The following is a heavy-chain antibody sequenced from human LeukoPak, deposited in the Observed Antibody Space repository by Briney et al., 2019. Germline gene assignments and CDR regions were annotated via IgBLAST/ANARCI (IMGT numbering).Heavy chain of an antibody. Sequence: GGSLRLSCAASGFTFSSYSMNWVRQAPGKGLEWVSSISSSSSYIYYADSVKGRFTISRDNAKNSLYLQMNSLRAEDTAVYYCARVQRGYSYNPLGYYYYYMDVWGKGTTVTVSS. J-gene: IGHJ6*03. D-gene: IGHD5-18*01. CDR2: ISSSSSYI. V-gene: IGHV3-21*01. CDR3: ARVQRGYSYNPLGYYYYYMDV. CDR1: GFTFSSYS.